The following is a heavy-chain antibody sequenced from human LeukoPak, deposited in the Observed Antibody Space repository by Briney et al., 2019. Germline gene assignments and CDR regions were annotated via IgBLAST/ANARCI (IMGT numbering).Heavy chain of an antibody. Sequence: PGGSLRLSCAASGFTFNIYWMAWVRQAPGKGLEWVANIEQDGSTKYYADSVKGRFTISRDNAKNSLYLQMNSLRAEDTAVYYCARDRDYAFDYWGQGTLSPSPQ. J-gene: IGHJ4*02. V-gene: IGHV3-7*01. CDR2: IEQDGSTK. CDR3: ARDRDYAFDY. D-gene: IGHD4-17*01. CDR1: GFTFNIYW.